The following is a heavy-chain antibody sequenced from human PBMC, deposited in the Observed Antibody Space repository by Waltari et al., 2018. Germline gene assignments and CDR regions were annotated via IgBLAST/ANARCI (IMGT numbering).Heavy chain of an antibody. CDR3: AGRSGYYMDV. J-gene: IGHJ6*03. CDR1: GFTFSSYG. D-gene: IGHD3-3*01. V-gene: IGHV3-30*03. CDR2: ISYEGSNK. Sequence: QVQLVESGGGVVQPGRSLRLSCAASGFTFSSYGMHWVRQAPGKGLGWGAVISYEGSNKYYADSVKGRFTISRDNAKNTLYLQMNSLRAEDTAVYYCAGRSGYYMDVWGKGTTVTVSS.